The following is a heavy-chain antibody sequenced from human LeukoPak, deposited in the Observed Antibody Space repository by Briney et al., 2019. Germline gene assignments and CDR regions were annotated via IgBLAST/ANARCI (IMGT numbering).Heavy chain of an antibody. Sequence: ASVKVSCKTSGYTFIAYYMHWVRQAPGQGPEWMGWFNPNTGGTNYAQKFQGRVTMTRDTSISTAYMELSRLRSDDTAVYYCAREGYCTGDKCSLHHWGQGNLFTVSS. CDR2: FNPNTGGT. D-gene: IGHD2-8*02. V-gene: IGHV1-2*02. CDR1: GYTFIAYY. J-gene: IGHJ1*01. CDR3: AREGYCTGDKCSLHH.